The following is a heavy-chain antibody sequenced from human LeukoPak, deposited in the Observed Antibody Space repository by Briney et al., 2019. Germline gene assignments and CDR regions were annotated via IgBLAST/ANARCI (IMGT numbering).Heavy chain of an antibody. CDR2: IYYSGST. CDR1: GGSISSSSYY. D-gene: IGHD3-22*01. J-gene: IGHJ6*02. CDR3: ARDQAIDSITMILMDV. V-gene: IGHV4-39*07. Sequence: SSETLSLTCTVSGGSISSSSYYWGWIRQPPGKGLEWIGSIYYSGSTYYNPSLKSRVTISVDASKNQFSLKLSSVTAADTAVYYCARDQAIDSITMILMDVWGQGTTVTVSS.